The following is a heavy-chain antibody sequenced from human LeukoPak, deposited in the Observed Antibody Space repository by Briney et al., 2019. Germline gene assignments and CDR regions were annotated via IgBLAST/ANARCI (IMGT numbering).Heavy chain of an antibody. D-gene: IGHD2-2*01. Sequence: GGSLRLSCAASGFTFSSYAMSWVRQAPGKGLEWVSAISGSGGSTYYADSVKGRFTISRDNSKNSLYLQMNSLRTEDTALYYCAKGGGYCSSTSCPLDYMDVWGKGTTVTVSS. J-gene: IGHJ6*03. CDR1: GFTFSSYA. CDR2: ISGSGGST. CDR3: AKGGGYCSSTSCPLDYMDV. V-gene: IGHV3-23*01.